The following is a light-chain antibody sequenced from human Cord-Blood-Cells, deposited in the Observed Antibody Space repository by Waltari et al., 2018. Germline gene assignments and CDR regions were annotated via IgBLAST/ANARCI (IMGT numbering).Light chain of an antibody. Sequence: DSQMTQSPSTLSASVADRVTITLLASQGISSWLSWYQQKREKAPKLLIYDASSLESGVPSRCSGSGSGTEFSLSISSRQPEDFATYYCQQYNSYRTFGQGTKVEIK. V-gene: IGKV1-5*01. CDR3: QQYNSYRT. J-gene: IGKJ1*01. CDR2: DAS. CDR1: QGISSW.